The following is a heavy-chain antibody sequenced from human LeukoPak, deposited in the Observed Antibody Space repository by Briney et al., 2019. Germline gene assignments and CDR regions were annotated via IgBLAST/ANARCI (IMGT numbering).Heavy chain of an antibody. J-gene: IGHJ4*02. Sequence: GGSLRLSCAASGFTFSSYGMHWVRQAPGKGLEWVAFIRYDGSNKYYADSVKGRFTISRDNSKNTLYPQMNSLRAEDTAVYYCAKIGGTYYYGSGSSQFDYWGQGTLVTVSS. D-gene: IGHD3-10*01. CDR3: AKIGGTYYYGSGSSQFDY. CDR1: GFTFSSYG. CDR2: IRYDGSNK. V-gene: IGHV3-30*02.